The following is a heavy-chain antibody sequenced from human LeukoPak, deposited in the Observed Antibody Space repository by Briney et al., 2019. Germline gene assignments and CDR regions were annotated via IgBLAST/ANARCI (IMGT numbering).Heavy chain of an antibody. Sequence: PSETLSLTCTVSGGSISSYYWSWIRQPPGKGLEWIGYIYYSGSTNYNPSLKSRVTISVDTSKNQFSLKLSSVTAADTAVYYCARMVPGNKSVYDFWSGVVYYFDYWGQGTLVTVSS. CDR3: ARMVPGNKSVYDFWSGVVYYFDY. D-gene: IGHD3-3*01. J-gene: IGHJ4*02. CDR1: GGSISSYY. V-gene: IGHV4-59*01. CDR2: IYYSGST.